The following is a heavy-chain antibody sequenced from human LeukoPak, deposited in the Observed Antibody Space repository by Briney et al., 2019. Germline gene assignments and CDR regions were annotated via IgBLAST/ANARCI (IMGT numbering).Heavy chain of an antibody. D-gene: IGHD6-13*01. CDR3: ARDPPHYSSSWYYFDY. V-gene: IGHV3-30*03. CDR2: ISYDGSNK. J-gene: IGHJ4*02. Sequence: PGRSLRLSCAASGFTFSSYGMHWVRQAPGKGLEWVAVISYDGSNKYYADSVKGRFTISRDYSKNTLYLQMNSLRAEDTALYYCARDPPHYSSSWYYFDYWGQGTLVTVSS. CDR1: GFTFSSYG.